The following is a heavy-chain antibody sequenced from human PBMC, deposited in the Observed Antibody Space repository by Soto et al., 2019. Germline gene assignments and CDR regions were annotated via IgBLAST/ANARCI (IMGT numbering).Heavy chain of an antibody. V-gene: IGHV3-21*01. Sequence: ESGGGLVKPGGSLRLSCAASGFTFSSYSMNWVRQAPGKGLEWVSSISSSSSYIYYADSVKGRFTISRDNAKNSLYLQMNSLRAEDTAVYYCARKDGVKDAFDIWGQGTMVTVSS. CDR2: ISSSSSYI. CDR1: GFTFSSYS. J-gene: IGHJ3*02. CDR3: ARKDGVKDAFDI. D-gene: IGHD4-17*01.